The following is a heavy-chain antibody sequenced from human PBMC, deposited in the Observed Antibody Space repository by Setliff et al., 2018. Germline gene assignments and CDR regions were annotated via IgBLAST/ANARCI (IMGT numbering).Heavy chain of an antibody. Sequence: GGSLRLSCAASGFTFPDYAMSWVRQAPGKGLEWVAVMSYDGSNKYYADSVKGRFTISRDNSRNTLYLQMNSLRGEDTAVYYCARDPIGPFLCNMDGWGKGTTVTVSS. CDR2: MSYDGSNK. D-gene: IGHD3-16*01. J-gene: IGHJ6*03. CDR1: GFTFPDYA. V-gene: IGHV3-30-3*01. CDR3: ARDPIGPFLCNMDG.